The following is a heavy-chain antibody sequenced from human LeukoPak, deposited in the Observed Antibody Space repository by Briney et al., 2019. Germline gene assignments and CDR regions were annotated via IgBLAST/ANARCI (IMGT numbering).Heavy chain of an antibody. V-gene: IGHV3-74*01. CDR1: GFTFSSHW. D-gene: IGHD5-18*01. Sequence: GGSLRLSCAASGFTFSSHWMHWVRQAPGKGLVWVARINTDGSTRNYADSVKGRFTISRDTSKNTLYLLMNSLRGEDTAVYYCARDQIRYSNSPEAVDLWGQGTLVSVSS. CDR3: ARDQIRYSNSPEAVDL. CDR2: INTDGSTR. J-gene: IGHJ3*01.